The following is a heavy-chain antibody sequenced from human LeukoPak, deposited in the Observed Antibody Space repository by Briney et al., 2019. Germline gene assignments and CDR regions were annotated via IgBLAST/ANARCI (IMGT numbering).Heavy chain of an antibody. J-gene: IGHJ4*02. D-gene: IGHD3-3*01. CDR2: ISAYNGNT. V-gene: IGHV1-18*01. Sequence: ASVKVSCKASGYTFTSYGISWVRQAPGQGLEWMGWISAYNGNTNYAQKLQGRVTMTTDTSTSTAYMELRSLRSDDTAVYYCARDMGPQSYYDFWSGYYARGDFDYWGQGTLVTVSS. CDR1: GYTFTSYG. CDR3: ARDMGPQSYYDFWSGYYARGDFDY.